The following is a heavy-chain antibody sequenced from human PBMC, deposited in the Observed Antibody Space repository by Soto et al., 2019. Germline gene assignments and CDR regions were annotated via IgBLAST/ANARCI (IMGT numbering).Heavy chain of an antibody. CDR3: AGQVGVVIPAAMRDYYYYYGMDV. V-gene: IGHV4-34*01. Sequence: SETLSLTCVVYGGSISGYYWSWIRQPPGKGLEWIGEINHSGSTNYNPSLKSRGTISVDTSENQFSLKLNSVTAADTAVYYCAGQVGVVIPAAMRDYYYYYGMDVWGQGTTVTVSS. CDR2: INHSGST. CDR1: GGSISGYY. J-gene: IGHJ6*02. D-gene: IGHD2-2*01.